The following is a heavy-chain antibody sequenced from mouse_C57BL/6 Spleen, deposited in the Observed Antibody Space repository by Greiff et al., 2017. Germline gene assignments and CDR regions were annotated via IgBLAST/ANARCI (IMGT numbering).Heavy chain of an antibody. CDR3: ARKNWYYAMDY. Sequence: QVQLQQSGPGLVQPSQSLSITCTVSGFSLTSYGVHWVRQSPGKGLEWLGVIWSGGSTDYNAAFISRLSISKDNSKSQVFFKMNSLQADDTAIYYCARKNWYYAMDYWGQGTSVTVSS. CDR1: GFSLTSYG. D-gene: IGHD4-1*01. V-gene: IGHV2-2*01. CDR2: IWSGGST. J-gene: IGHJ4*01.